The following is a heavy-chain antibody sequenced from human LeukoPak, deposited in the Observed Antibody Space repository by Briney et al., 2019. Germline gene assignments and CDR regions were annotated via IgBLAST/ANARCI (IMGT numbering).Heavy chain of an antibody. J-gene: IGHJ5*02. CDR2: IYYSGST. CDR1: GGSISSGDYY. D-gene: IGHD3-9*01. V-gene: IGHV4-30-4*01. CDR3: ARVGRAYDILTGYYHNWFDP. Sequence: SETLSLTCTVSGGSISSGDYYWSWNRQPPGKGLEWIGYIYYSGSTYYNPSLKSRVTISVDTSKNQFSLKLSSVTAADTAVYYCARVGRAYDILTGYYHNWFDPWGQGTLVTVSS.